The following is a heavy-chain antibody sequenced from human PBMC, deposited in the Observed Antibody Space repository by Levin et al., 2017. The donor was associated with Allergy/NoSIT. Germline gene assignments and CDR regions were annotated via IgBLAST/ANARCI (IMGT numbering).Heavy chain of an antibody. Sequence: GGSLRLSCAASGFTFSDYSMNWVRQAPGKGLEWVSSISPNSNYIYYADSLKGRFTISRDNAKSTVFLQMNSLRAEDTALYYCARSGSPDYWGQGTLLTVSS. CDR2: ISPNSNYI. V-gene: IGHV3-21*01. J-gene: IGHJ4*02. D-gene: IGHD3-10*01. CDR1: GFTFSDYS. CDR3: ARSGSPDY.